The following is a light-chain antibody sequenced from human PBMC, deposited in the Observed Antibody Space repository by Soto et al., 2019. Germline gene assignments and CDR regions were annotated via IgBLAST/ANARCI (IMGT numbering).Light chain of an antibody. V-gene: IGKV1-9*01. CDR2: DAS. CDR3: QQVSTYPLT. Sequence: DIQLTQSPSFLSAFVGGRVSMTSRASQGIARSLAWYQQKPGKAPELLIYDASTLEGAVPTRFSGSGSGTEFTLTIISLQPDDSATYYCQQVSTYPLTFGGGTKVEIK. J-gene: IGKJ4*01. CDR1: QGIARS.